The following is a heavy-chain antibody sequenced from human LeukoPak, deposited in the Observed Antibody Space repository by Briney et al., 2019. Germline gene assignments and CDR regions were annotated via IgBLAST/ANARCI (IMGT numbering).Heavy chain of an antibody. CDR1: GFTFSTYA. V-gene: IGHV3-23*01. J-gene: IGHJ4*02. CDR3: AGPRTLTNDF. Sequence: GGTLTLSCAASGFTFSTYAMSWVRQAPGKGLEWVSSIRSNGGSQYYAESGKGRFTISRDNSKNTLYLQMNRLRAEDTAIYYCAGPRTLTNDFWGQGTLVTVSS. CDR2: IRSNGGSQ.